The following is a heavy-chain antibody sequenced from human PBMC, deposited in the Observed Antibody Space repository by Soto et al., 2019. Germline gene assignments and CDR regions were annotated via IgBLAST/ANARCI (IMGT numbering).Heavy chain of an antibody. Sequence: QVQLQESGPGLVKPSQTLSLTCSVSGASTVSHYHWTWIRQPPGKGLEWMGYIFNSGTTFYNPSPSSRLSISLATSANHSSLELRSVTAPDTAVYYCALALGPTTALDYWGQGTLVTVSS. CDR2: IFNSGTT. D-gene: IGHD1-26*01. V-gene: IGHV4-31*02. CDR1: GASTVSHYH. J-gene: IGHJ4*02. CDR3: ALALGPTTALDY.